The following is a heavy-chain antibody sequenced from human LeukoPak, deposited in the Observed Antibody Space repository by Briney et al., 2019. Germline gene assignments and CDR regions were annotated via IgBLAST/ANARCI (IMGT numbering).Heavy chain of an antibody. J-gene: IGHJ3*02. Sequence: SETLSLTCTVSGGSMSSYYWSWIRQPPGKGLEWIGYIYDSGSTIYNPSLKSRVTISVDTSNNQFSLKLNSVTAADTAVYYCARHGTSGIYRRPFDIWGQGTMVTVSS. CDR2: IYDSGST. CDR3: ARHGTSGIYRRPFDI. V-gene: IGHV4-59*08. CDR1: GGSMSSYY. D-gene: IGHD1-26*01.